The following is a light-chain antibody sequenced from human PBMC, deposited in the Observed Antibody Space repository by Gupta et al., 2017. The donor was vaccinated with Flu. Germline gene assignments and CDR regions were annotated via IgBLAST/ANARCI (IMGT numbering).Light chain of an antibody. Sequence: QSALTQPASVSGSPGQSINIPCTGTSSDIGSYDYFSWYQQSPGRAPNLMIYDVSNRPSGISDRFSGSKSGNTASLTISGLQAEDEADYYCSSYSATGALALFGGGTKVTVL. J-gene: IGLJ2*01. V-gene: IGLV2-14*01. CDR1: SSDIGSYDY. CDR3: SSYSATGALAL. CDR2: DVS.